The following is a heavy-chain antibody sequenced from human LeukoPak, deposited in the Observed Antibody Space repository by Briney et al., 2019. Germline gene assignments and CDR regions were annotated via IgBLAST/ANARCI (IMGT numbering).Heavy chain of an antibody. Sequence: GGSLRLSCAASGFTFSSYSIDWVRQAPGKGLEWLSYISSSSSTIYYAVSVKGRFTISRDNAKNSVYLQMNSLRAEDTAVYYCARVWSSGYTKDYWGQGTLVTVSS. CDR1: GFTFSSYS. D-gene: IGHD3-22*01. CDR3: ARVWSSGYTKDY. J-gene: IGHJ4*02. V-gene: IGHV3-48*04. CDR2: ISSSSSTI.